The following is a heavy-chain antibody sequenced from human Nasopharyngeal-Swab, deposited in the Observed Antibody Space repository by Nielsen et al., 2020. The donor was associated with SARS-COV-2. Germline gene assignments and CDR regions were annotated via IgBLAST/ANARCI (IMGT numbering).Heavy chain of an antibody. D-gene: IGHD2-2*01. J-gene: IGHJ6*02. CDR1: GGSISSYY. Sequence: SETLSLNCTVSGGSISSYYWSWIRQPPGKGLEWIGCVDSSGSTNYKPSLKSRVTISVDTSKNQFSLNLSSVTAADTAVYYCGRGACSITTCYENVDVWGQGTTVTVSS. CDR2: VDSSGST. V-gene: IGHV4-59*13. CDR3: GRGACSITTCYENVDV.